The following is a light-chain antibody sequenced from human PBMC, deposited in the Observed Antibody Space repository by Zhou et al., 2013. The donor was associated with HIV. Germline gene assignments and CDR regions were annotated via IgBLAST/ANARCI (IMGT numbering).Light chain of an antibody. J-gene: IGKJ4*01. CDR1: QGISNY. V-gene: IGKV1-9*01. Sequence: DVQMTQSPSTLSASVGDTVNITCRASQGISNYLAWYQKNPGIAPTLLIYGASTLQSGVPSRFRGSGSGTDFTLTISSLQPEDSATYYCQQLSNFPLTFGGGTKVEI. CDR3: QQLSNFPLT. CDR2: GAS.